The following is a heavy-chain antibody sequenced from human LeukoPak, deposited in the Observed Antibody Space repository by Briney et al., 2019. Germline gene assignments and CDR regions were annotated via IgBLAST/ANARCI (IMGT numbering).Heavy chain of an antibody. J-gene: IGHJ4*02. Sequence: SETLSLTCAVYGGSFSGYYWSWIRQPPGKGLEWIGEINHSGSTNYNPSLKSRVTISVDTSKNQFSLKLSSVTAADTAVYYCARAHEKQSQYCSGSSCYRRSPHFDYWGQGTLVTVSS. CDR2: INHSGST. CDR3: ARAHEKQSQYCSGSSCYRRSPHFDY. D-gene: IGHD2-15*01. V-gene: IGHV4-34*01. CDR1: GGSFSGYY.